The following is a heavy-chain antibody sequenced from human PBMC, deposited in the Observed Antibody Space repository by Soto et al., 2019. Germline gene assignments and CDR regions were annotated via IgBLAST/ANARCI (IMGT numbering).Heavy chain of an antibody. CDR2: IRSNGDST. CDR3: AREAAMVYYYYGMDV. Sequence: PGGSLRLSCAASGFTFSSYVIHWVRQAPGKGLEYVSGIRSNGDSTFYANSVKGRFTISRDNSKNTLYLQMNSLRAEDTAVYYCAREAAMVYYYYGMDVWGQGTTVTVSS. D-gene: IGHD5-18*01. V-gene: IGHV3-64*01. CDR1: GFTFSSYV. J-gene: IGHJ6*02.